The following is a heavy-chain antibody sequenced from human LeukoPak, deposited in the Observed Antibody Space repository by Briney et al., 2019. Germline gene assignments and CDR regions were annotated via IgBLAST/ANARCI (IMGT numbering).Heavy chain of an antibody. Sequence: GGSLRLSCAASGFTFSSDGMHSVCQAPGKGLEWVAVISYDGINKYYADSVKGRFTISRDNSKNTLYLQMNSLRAEDTAVYYCAKASSGSVWGGDFDYWGQGALVTVSS. D-gene: IGHD3-10*01. V-gene: IGHV3-30*18. CDR1: GFTFSSDG. J-gene: IGHJ4*02. CDR2: ISYDGINK. CDR3: AKASSGSVWGGDFDY.